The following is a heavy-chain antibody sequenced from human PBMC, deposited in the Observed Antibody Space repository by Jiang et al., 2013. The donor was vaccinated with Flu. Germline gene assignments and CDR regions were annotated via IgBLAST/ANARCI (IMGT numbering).Heavy chain of an antibody. CDR1: GGTFSSYA. Sequence: GAEVKKPGSSVKVSCKASGGTFSSYAISWVRQAPGQGLEWMGGIIPILGIANYAQKFQGRVTITADKSTSTAYMELSSLRSEDTAVYYCARDLAAAGRRDQDNYFDYWGQGTLVTVSS. J-gene: IGHJ4*02. CDR3: ARDLAAAGRRDQDNYFDY. D-gene: IGHD6-13*01. CDR2: IIPILGIA. V-gene: IGHV1-69*04.